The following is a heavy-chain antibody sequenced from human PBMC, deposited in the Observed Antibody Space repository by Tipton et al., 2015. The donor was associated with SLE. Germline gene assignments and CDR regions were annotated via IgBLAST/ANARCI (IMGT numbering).Heavy chain of an antibody. D-gene: IGHD2-15*01. CDR2: IFYSGNT. V-gene: IGHV4-61*01. Sequence: TLPLTCTVSGGSISGDSVRSYYWNWIRQPPGRGLEWIGHIFYSGNTNYNPSLKSRVTIPVDTSKNQFSLKLTSVTAADTAVYYCARDEGLVGTAGAFDVSGHGTVVTVSS. CDR3: ARDEGLVGTAGAFDV. CDR1: GGSISGDSVRSYY. J-gene: IGHJ3*01.